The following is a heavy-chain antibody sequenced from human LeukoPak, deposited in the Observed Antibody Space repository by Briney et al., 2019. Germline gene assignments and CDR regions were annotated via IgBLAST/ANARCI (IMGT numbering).Heavy chain of an antibody. CDR2: ISVSHGNT. CDR1: GYTFISYG. J-gene: IGHJ1*01. CDR3: ARDRGSSGWYGYFQH. V-gene: IGHV1-18*04. D-gene: IGHD6-19*01. Sequence: ASVKVSCKASGYTFISYGISWVRQAPGQGLEWMGWISVSHGNTEYAQNFQGRVTMTSDTSTSTAYMELRSLRSDDTAVYYCARDRGSSGWYGYFQHWGQGTLVTVSS.